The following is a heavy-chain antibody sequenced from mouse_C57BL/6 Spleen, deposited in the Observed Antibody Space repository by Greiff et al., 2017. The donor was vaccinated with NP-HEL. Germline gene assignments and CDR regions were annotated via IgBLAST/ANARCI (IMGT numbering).Heavy chain of an antibody. V-gene: IGHV1-55*01. Sequence: QVQLQQSGAELVKPGASVKMSCKASGYTFTSYWITWVKQRPGQGLEWIGDIYPGSGSTNYNEKFKSKATLTVDTSSSTAYMQLSSLTSEDSAVYCCARSVDYGEYFDVWGTGTTVTVSS. J-gene: IGHJ1*03. D-gene: IGHD2-4*01. CDR3: ARSVDYGEYFDV. CDR2: IYPGSGST. CDR1: GYTFTSYW.